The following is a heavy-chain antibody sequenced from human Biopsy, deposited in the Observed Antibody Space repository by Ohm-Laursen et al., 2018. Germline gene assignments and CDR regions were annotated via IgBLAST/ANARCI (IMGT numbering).Heavy chain of an antibody. CDR3: ARDYDTSGYYYVS. Sequence: SETLSLTCTVSGGSFTGHYWSWIRQPPGKGLEWIGHISYTGYTSYNASLKSRVNISVDTSKNQFSLKLNSVTAADTAVYYCARDYDTSGYYYVSWGQGTLVTVSS. D-gene: IGHD3-22*01. CDR1: GGSFTGHY. V-gene: IGHV4-59*08. CDR2: ISYTGYT. J-gene: IGHJ5*02.